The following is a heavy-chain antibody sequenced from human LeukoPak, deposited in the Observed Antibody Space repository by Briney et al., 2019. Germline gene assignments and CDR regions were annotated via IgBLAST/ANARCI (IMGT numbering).Heavy chain of an antibody. CDR3: ARGVGYYYDSSGTTGAFDI. CDR1: GYTFTSYA. V-gene: IGHV7-4-1*02. Sequence: ASVKVSCKASGYTFTSYAMNWVRQAPGQGLEWMGWINTNTGNPTYAQGFTGRFVFSLDTSVSTAYLQISNLKAEDTAVYYCARGVGYYYDSSGTTGAFDIWGQGTMVTVSS. D-gene: IGHD3-22*01. CDR2: INTNTGNP. J-gene: IGHJ3*02.